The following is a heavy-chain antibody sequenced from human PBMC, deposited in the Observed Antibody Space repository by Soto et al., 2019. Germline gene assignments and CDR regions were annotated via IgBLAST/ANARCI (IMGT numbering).Heavy chain of an antibody. Sequence: PGESLKISCKGSGYSFTSYWISWVRQMPEKGLEWMGRIDPSDSYTNYSPSFQGHVTISVDKSISTAFLQWSSLKASDTAIYYCARQGFPYAGPDYWGQGTLVTVSS. D-gene: IGHD2-2*01. J-gene: IGHJ4*02. V-gene: IGHV5-10-1*01. CDR1: GYSFTSYW. CDR3: ARQGFPYAGPDY. CDR2: IDPSDSYT.